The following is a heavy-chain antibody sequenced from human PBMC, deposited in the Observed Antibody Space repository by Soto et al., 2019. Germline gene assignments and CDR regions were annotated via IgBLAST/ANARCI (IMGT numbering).Heavy chain of an antibody. CDR1: GGSISSYY. D-gene: IGHD2-15*01. CDR3: ARGYCSGGTCYRFNFDY. Sequence: SVTLSLTCTVSGGSISSYYWSWIRQPPGKGLEWIGYIYYSGSTNYNPSLKSRATISVDTSKNQFSLKLSSVTAADTAVYYFARGYCSGGTCYRFNFDYWGQGTLVTVSS. V-gene: IGHV4-59*01. J-gene: IGHJ4*02. CDR2: IYYSGST.